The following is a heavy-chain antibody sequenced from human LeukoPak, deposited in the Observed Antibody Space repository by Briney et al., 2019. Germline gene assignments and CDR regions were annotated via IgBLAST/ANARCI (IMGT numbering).Heavy chain of an antibody. CDR3: ARGGSGSYFSWLDP. V-gene: IGHV1-2*03. CDR1: GYTFTSYY. J-gene: IGHJ5*02. Sequence: LGASVKVSCKASGYTFTSYYIHWVRQAPGQGLECMGWINPNSGGTNYAQKFQGRVTMARDTSISTAYMELSRLRSDDTAVYYCARGGSGSYFSWLDPWGQGTLVTVSS. D-gene: IGHD3-10*01. CDR2: INPNSGGT.